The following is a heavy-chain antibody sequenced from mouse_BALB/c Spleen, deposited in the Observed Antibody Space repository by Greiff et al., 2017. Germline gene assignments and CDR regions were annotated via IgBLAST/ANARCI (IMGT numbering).Heavy chain of an antibody. J-gene: IGHJ3*01. CDR2: ISNGGGST. Sequence: EVKVVESGGGLVQPGGSLKLSCAASGFTFSSYTMSWVRQTPEKRLEWVAYISNGGGSTYYPDTVKGRFTISRDNAKNTLYLQMSSLKSEDTAMYYCARHLHGNGFAYWGQGTLVTVSA. D-gene: IGHD2-1*01. V-gene: IGHV5-12-2*01. CDR1: GFTFSSYT. CDR3: ARHLHGNGFAY.